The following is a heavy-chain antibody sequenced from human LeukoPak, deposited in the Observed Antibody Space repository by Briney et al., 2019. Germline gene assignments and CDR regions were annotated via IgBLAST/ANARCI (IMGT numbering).Heavy chain of an antibody. Sequence: SVKVSCKASGGTFSSYAISWVRQAPGQGLEWMGRIIPIFGIANYAQKFQGRVTITEDKSTSTAYMELSSLRSEDTAVYYCARDGYYDSSGSSFDYWGQGTLVTVSS. CDR3: ARDGYYDSSGSSFDY. CDR2: IIPIFGIA. V-gene: IGHV1-69*04. J-gene: IGHJ4*02. CDR1: GGTFSSYA. D-gene: IGHD3-22*01.